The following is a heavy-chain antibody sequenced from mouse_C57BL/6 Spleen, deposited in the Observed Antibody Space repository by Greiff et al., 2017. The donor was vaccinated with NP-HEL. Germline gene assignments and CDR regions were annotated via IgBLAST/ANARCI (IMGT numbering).Heavy chain of an antibody. CDR2: IDPSDSET. J-gene: IGHJ4*01. CDR3: AIGDYYSNYDGAMDY. V-gene: IGHV1-52*01. D-gene: IGHD2-5*01. CDR1: GYTFTSYW. Sequence: VQLQQSGAELVRPGSSVKLSCKASGYTFTSYWMHWVKQRPIQGLEWIGNIDPSDSETHYNQKFKDKATLTVDKSSSTAYMQLSSLTSEDSAVCYCAIGDYYSNYDGAMDYWGQGTSVTVSS.